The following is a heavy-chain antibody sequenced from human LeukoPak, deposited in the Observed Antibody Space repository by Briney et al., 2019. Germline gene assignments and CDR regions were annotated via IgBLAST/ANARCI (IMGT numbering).Heavy chain of an antibody. V-gene: IGHV3-30*04. CDR3: ERGAILWRRKPYNMDV. J-gene: IGHJ6*03. CDR1: GFTFSSYA. Sequence: GGSLRLSCAASGFTFSSYAMHWVRQAPGKGLEWVAVISYDGSNKYYADSVKGRFTISRDNSKNTLYLQMNSLRAEDTAVYYCERGAILWRRKPYNMDVWGKGPRVTVS. D-gene: IGHD1-1*01. CDR2: ISYDGSNK.